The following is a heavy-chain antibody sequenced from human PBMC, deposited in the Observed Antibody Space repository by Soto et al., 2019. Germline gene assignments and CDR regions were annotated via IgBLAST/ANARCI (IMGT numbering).Heavy chain of an antibody. CDR1: GFTFSDYH. Sequence: GGSLRLSCAASGFTFSDYHMSWIRQAPGKGLEWVSYISGGGSIIYYADSVQGRFTISRDNAKNSVFLQMNSLRAEDTALYYCARDGYCNSASCYGGKGVNWGQGTLVTVSS. CDR2: ISGGGSII. D-gene: IGHD2-2*03. V-gene: IGHV3-11*01. J-gene: IGHJ4*02. CDR3: ARDGYCNSASCYGGKGVN.